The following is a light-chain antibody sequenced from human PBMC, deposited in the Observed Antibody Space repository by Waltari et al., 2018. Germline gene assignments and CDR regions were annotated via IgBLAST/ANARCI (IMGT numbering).Light chain of an antibody. Sequence: EIVLTQSPGTLSLSPGERATLSCRASQRVSSSYLAWYQQKPGQAPRHLIYGASSRATGIPNRFSGSGSGTDFTLTISRLEPEDFAVYYCQQYGSSPPITFGPGTKVDIK. CDR1: QRVSSSY. CDR2: GAS. CDR3: QQYGSSPPIT. J-gene: IGKJ3*01. V-gene: IGKV3-20*01.